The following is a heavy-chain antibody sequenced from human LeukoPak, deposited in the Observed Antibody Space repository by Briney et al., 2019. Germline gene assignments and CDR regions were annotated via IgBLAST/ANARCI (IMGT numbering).Heavy chain of an antibody. CDR2: ISGSGGST. V-gene: IGHV3-23*01. CDR1: GLTFSSYA. J-gene: IGHJ4*02. CDR3: AKEELRYFDWLLSYPYYFDY. D-gene: IGHD3-9*01. Sequence: GGSLRLSCAASGLTFSSYAMSWVRQAPGKGLEWVSAISGSGGSTYYADSVKGRFTISRDNSKNTLYLQMNSLRAEDTAVYYCAKEELRYFDWLLSYPYYFDYWGQGTLVTVSS.